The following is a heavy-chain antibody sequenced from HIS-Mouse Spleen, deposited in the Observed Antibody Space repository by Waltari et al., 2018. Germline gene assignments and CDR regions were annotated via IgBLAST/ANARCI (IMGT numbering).Heavy chain of an antibody. J-gene: IGHJ2*01. V-gene: IGHV4-39*01. CDR1: GGSISSSSYY. CDR3: ARHNLNYWYFDL. CDR2: IYYSGRT. Sequence: QLQLQESGPGLVKPSETLSLTCTVSGGSISSSSYYWGWIRQPPGKGLEWIGSIYYSGRTYYTPSLKSRVTISVDTSKNQFSLKLSSVTAADTAVYYCARHNLNYWYFDLWGRGTLVTVSS.